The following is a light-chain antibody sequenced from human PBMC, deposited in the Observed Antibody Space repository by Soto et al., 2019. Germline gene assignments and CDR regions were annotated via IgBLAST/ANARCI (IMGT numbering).Light chain of an antibody. V-gene: IGLV2-14*01. Sequence: QSVLTQPASVSGSPGQSITISCTGTSSDIGRYNYVSWFQQHPGKVPKLVIFEVNYRPSGVSDRFSGSKSGNTASLTITGLQAEDEADYYCTSCITANTRCVFESGTKVTVL. CDR2: EVN. J-gene: IGLJ1*01. CDR3: TSCITANTRCV. CDR1: SSDIGRYNY.